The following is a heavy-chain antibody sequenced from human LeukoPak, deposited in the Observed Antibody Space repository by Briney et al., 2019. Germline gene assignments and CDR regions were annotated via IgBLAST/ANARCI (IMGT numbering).Heavy chain of an antibody. V-gene: IGHV3-30*18. CDR3: AKDYCGGDCYSGWYFDL. CDR1: GFTFSSYG. Sequence: PGRSLRLSCAASGFTFSSYGMHWVRQAPGKGLEWVATISYDGSNVYYADSVKGRFTISRDNAKNSLYLQMNSLRAEDTALYYCAKDYCGGDCYSGWYFDLWGRGTLVTVSS. D-gene: IGHD2-21*02. CDR2: ISYDGSNV. J-gene: IGHJ2*01.